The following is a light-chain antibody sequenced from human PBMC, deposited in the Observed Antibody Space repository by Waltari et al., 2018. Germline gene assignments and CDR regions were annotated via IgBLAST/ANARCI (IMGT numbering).Light chain of an antibody. V-gene: IGKV3-11*01. CDR3: QQRASWPNT. J-gene: IGKJ2*01. CDR1: QSVSNY. Sequence: ELVLTQSPATLSLSPGEGATLSCRASQSVSNYLAWYQQKPGQAPRLLIYDTYNRATGIPARFSGSGSGTDFTLTISSLEPEDFAVYYCQQRASWPNTFGQGTKLEIK. CDR2: DTY.